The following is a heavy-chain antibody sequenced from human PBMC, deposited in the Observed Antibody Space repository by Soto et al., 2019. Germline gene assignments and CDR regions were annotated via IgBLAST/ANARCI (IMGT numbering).Heavy chain of an antibody. CDR3: ASNRYGYTFYYY. V-gene: IGHV4-30-4*01. D-gene: IGHD5-18*01. Sequence: SETLSLTCTVSGVSISSGDYYWSWIRQPPGKGLEWIGYIYYSGSTYYNPSLKSRVTISLDTSKNQFSLQLSFVTGADTAVYYCASNRYGYTFYYYWGQGTLVTVSS. CDR1: GVSISSGDYY. CDR2: IYYSGST. J-gene: IGHJ4*02.